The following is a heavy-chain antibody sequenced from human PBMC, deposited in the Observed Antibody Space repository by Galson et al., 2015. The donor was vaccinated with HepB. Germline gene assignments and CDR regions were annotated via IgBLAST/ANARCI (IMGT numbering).Heavy chain of an antibody. V-gene: IGHV5-51*07. CDR3: ARHEVDCSSTSCYMGSDYYYYMDV. Sequence: QSGAEVKKPGESLKISCKGSGYSFTSYWIGWVHQMPGKGLEWMGIIYPGDSDTRYSPSFQGQVTISADKSISTAYLQWSSLKASDTAMYYCARHEVDCSSTSCYMGSDYYYYMDVWGKGTTVTVSS. J-gene: IGHJ6*03. D-gene: IGHD2-2*02. CDR1: GYSFTSYW. CDR2: IYPGDSDT.